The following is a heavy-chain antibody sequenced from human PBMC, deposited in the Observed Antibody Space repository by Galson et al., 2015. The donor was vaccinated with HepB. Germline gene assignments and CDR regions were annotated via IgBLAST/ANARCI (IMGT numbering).Heavy chain of an antibody. CDR2: IVVGSGNT. J-gene: IGHJ3*02. V-gene: IGHV1-58*02. D-gene: IGHD3-3*01. CDR1: GFTFTRSA. CDR3: AAGGPHITIFGVVKAGAFDI. Sequence: SVKVSCKASGFTFTRSAMQWVRQARGQRLEWVGWIVVGSGNTNYAQKFQEGVTITRDMSTSTAYMELSSLRSEDTAVYYCAAGGPHITIFGVVKAGAFDIWGQGTMVTVSS.